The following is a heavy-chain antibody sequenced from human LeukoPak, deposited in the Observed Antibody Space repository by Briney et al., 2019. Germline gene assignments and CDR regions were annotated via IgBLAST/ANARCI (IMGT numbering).Heavy chain of an antibody. J-gene: IGHJ4*02. Sequence: PGGSLRLSCAASGFTFSSNWMCWVRQDPGKGLEWVANINQDGSVKNYVDSVKGRFTISRDNAKNSLYLQMNSLRAEDTALYYCAKDVYSSSLAPGGYWGQGTLVTVSS. V-gene: IGHV3-7*03. D-gene: IGHD6-13*01. CDR3: AKDVYSSSLAPGGY. CDR2: INQDGSVK. CDR1: GFTFSSNW.